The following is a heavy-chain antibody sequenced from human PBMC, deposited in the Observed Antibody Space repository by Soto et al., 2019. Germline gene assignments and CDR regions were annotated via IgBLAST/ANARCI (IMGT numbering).Heavy chain of an antibody. D-gene: IGHD2-15*01. CDR2: INPSDGST. J-gene: IGHJ4*01. CDR1: GYTFAMHY. Sequence: QVQLVQSGAEVKKPGASVKISCKTSGYTFAMHYIHWVRQVPGQGLEWMGMINPSDGSTSYVQKFQGRVTMTSDTSATTVFLNMSRLTSHDTAVFYCAREDGGGGRRHDCWGHGTLVTVSS. CDR3: AREDGGGGRRHDC. V-gene: IGHV1-46*01.